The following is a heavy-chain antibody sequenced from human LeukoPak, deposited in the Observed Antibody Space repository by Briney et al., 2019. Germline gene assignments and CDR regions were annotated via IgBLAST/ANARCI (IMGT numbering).Heavy chain of an antibody. V-gene: IGHV3-23*01. Sequence: GGTLRLSCAASGFTFSSYGMSWVRQAPGKGLEWVSAISGSGGSTYYADSVKGRFTISRDNSKNTLYLQMNSLRAEDTAVYYRASFDWLYPNWFDPWGQGTLVTVSS. D-gene: IGHD3-9*01. CDR1: GFTFSSYG. CDR2: ISGSGGST. CDR3: ASFDWLYPNWFDP. J-gene: IGHJ5*02.